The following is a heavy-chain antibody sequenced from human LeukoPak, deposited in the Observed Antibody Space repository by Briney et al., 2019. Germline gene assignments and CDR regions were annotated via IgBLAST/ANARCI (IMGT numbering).Heavy chain of an antibody. CDR1: GGSISSRNYY. Sequence: SETLSLTCTVSGGSISSRNYYWGWIRQPPGEGLEWIGKISDSGNTYYSPSLRSRVTISIDTSKNQFSLKLSSVTATDTAVYYCARGEKVHDYFDYWGQGTLVTVSS. V-gene: IGHV4-39*01. J-gene: IGHJ4*02. CDR3: ARGEKVHDYFDY. D-gene: IGHD3-16*01. CDR2: ISDSGNT.